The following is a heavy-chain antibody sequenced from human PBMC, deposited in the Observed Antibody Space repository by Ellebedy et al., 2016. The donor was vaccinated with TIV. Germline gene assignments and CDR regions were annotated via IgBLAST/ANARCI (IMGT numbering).Heavy chain of an antibody. V-gene: IGHV3-23*01. CDR1: GFTFSTYA. CDR2: ISGSGGLT. Sequence: GESLKISXAASGFTFSTYAMSWVRQAPGKELEWVSVISGSGGLTNYADSVKGRFTISRDNSKDTLYLQMNSLRAEDTAIYYCARRGRGPVGLDYWGQGTLVTVSS. D-gene: IGHD3-10*01. J-gene: IGHJ4*02. CDR3: ARRGRGPVGLDY.